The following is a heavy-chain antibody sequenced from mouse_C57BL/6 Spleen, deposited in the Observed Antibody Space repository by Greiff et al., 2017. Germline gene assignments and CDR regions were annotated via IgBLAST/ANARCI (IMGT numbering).Heavy chain of an antibody. D-gene: IGHD2-12*01. V-gene: IGHV1-81*01. CDR3: ARGDYSWYFDV. Sequence: QVQLQQSGAELARPGASVKLSCKASGYTFTSYGISWVKQRTGQGLEWIGEIYPRSGNTYYNEKFKGKATLTADKSSSTAYMELRSLTSEDSAVXFCARGDYSWYFDVWGTGTTVTVSS. J-gene: IGHJ1*03. CDR1: GYTFTSYG. CDR2: IYPRSGNT.